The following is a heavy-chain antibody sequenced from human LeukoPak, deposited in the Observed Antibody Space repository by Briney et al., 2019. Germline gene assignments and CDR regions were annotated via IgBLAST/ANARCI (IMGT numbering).Heavy chain of an antibody. Sequence: GGSLRLSCAASGFTFSSYSMNWVRQAPGKGLEWVSSISSSSSYIYYADSVKGRFTISRDNAKNSLYLQMNSLRAEDTAVYYCAREVGCSGGSCYYGAFDIWGQGTMVTVSS. J-gene: IGHJ3*02. CDR1: GFTFSSYS. CDR3: AREVGCSGGSCYYGAFDI. D-gene: IGHD2-15*01. V-gene: IGHV3-21*01. CDR2: ISSSSSYI.